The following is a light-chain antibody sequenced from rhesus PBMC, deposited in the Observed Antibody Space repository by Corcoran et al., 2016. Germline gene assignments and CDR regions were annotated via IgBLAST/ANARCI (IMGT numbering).Light chain of an antibody. V-gene: IGLV2-13*03. CDR2: EFT. CDR3: SSDVSSDTNI. CDR1: SSDIGGYNH. J-gene: IGLJ1*01. Sequence: QAAPTQSPSVSGSPGQSVTISCTGSSSDIGGYNHVSWYQQYPGKAPKRMIYEFTKRRSGVSDRFSGSKSGNTASLTISGLQAEDEADYYCSSDVSSDTNIFGTGTRLIVL.